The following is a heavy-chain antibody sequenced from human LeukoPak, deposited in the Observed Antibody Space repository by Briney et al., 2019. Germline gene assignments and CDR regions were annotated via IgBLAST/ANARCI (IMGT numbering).Heavy chain of an antibody. CDR1: GFXFSSYE. J-gene: IGHJ4*02. V-gene: IGHV3-64D*09. CDR2: ISSDGGRT. CDR3: VKDPSGNYFYFDY. Sequence: GGSLRLSCAASGFXFSSYEINWVRQAPGKGLEYLSCISSDGGRTNYADSVKARFTISRDNSKITLYLQMTILRPEDTAIYYCVKDPSGNYFYFDYWGQGTLVTVSS. D-gene: IGHD1-26*01.